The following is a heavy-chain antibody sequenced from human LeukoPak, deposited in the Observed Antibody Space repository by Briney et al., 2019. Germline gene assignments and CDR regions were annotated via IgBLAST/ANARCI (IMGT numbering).Heavy chain of an antibody. CDR3: ARGGSSDY. CDR2: INSDGSST. J-gene: IGHJ4*02. Sequence: GGSLRLSCAASGFTFSSYWMHWVRQVPGKGLVWVPRINSDGSSTSYADSVKGRFTISRDNAKNTLYLQMNSLRAEDTAVYYCARGGSSDYWGQGTLVTVSS. CDR1: GFTFSSYW. V-gene: IGHV3-74*01. D-gene: IGHD6-6*01.